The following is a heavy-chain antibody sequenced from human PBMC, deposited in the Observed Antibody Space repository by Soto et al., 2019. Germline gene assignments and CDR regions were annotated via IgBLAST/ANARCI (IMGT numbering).Heavy chain of an antibody. CDR1: GYTFTGYY. CDR3: ARDMGVVPAANGMDV. CDR2: INPNSGGT. Sequence: ASVKVSCKASGYTFTGYYMHWVRQAPGQGLEWMGWINPNSGGTNYAQKFQGWVTMTRDTSISTAYMELSRLRSDDTAVYYCARDMGVVPAANGMDVWGQGTTVTVSS. D-gene: IGHD2-2*01. V-gene: IGHV1-2*04. J-gene: IGHJ6*02.